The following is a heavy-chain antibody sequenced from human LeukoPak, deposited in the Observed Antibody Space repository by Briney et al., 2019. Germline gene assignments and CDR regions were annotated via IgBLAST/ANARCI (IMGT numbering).Heavy chain of an antibody. CDR2: ISGSGGST. V-gene: IGHV3-23*01. CDR3: AKASIREWQLVWEFLH. D-gene: IGHD6-13*01. J-gene: IGHJ4*02. CDR1: GFTFSSYG. Sequence: PGGSLRLSCAASGFTFSSYGMHWVRQAPGKGLEWVSAISGSGGSTYYADSVKGRFTISRDNSKNTLYLQMNSLRAEDTAVYYCAKASIREWQLVWEFLHWGQGTLVTVSS.